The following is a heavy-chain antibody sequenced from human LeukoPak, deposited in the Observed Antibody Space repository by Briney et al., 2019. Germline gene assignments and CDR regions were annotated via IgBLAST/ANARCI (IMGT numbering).Heavy chain of an antibody. CDR2: IYTSGST. CDR3: ARDWAGSAAADAFDI. V-gene: IGHV4-4*07. CDR1: GGSISSYY. D-gene: IGHD2-2*01. Sequence: SETLSLTCTVSGGSISSYYWSWIRQPAGKGLEWIGRIYTSGSTNYNPSLKSRVTMSVDTSKNQFSLKLRSVTAADTAVYYCARDWAGSAAADAFDIWGQGTRVTVSS. J-gene: IGHJ3*02.